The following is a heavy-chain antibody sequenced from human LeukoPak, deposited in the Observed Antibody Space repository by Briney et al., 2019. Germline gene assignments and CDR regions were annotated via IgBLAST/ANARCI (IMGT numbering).Heavy chain of an antibody. CDR1: GFTFSSYS. CDR2: IKSEADGGTV. J-gene: IGHJ4*02. Sequence: KAGGSLRLSCAASGFTFSSYSMNWVRQAPGKGLEWVGRIKSEADGGTVDYAAPVQGRFTMSRDDSNDTLYLQLNNLSIEDSAVYYCTTVPAAREDYWGQGTLVIVSP. CDR3: TTVPAAREDY. D-gene: IGHD2-2*01. V-gene: IGHV3-15*01.